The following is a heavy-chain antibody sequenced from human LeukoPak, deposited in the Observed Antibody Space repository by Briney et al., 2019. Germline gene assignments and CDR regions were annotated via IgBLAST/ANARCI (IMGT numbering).Heavy chain of an antibody. CDR2: IYYSGST. Sequence: SETLSLTFTVSGGSISPFDGSWVRQPPGKGLEWIAYIYYSGSTRYNPSLKRRVAISVTTSNHQASLQLTSVTAADTAVYYSARHGYCSGGSCYWDYWGQGTLVTVSS. CDR1: GGSISPFD. D-gene: IGHD2-15*01. CDR3: ARHGYCSGGSCYWDY. J-gene: IGHJ4*02. V-gene: IGHV4-59*08.